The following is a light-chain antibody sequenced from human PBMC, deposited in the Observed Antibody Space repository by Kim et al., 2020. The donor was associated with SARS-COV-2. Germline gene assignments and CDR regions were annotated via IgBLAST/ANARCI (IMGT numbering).Light chain of an antibody. V-gene: IGKV3-15*01. Sequence: VCPGERAVLSCGASQSVGTNVAWYQQKPGQPPRLLIYGASTRASGTPARFRGSGAGTEFTLSISSLQSDDFGLYYCQQYDKWPLKFGGGTKVDSK. CDR2: GAS. J-gene: IGKJ4*02. CDR3: QQYDKWPLK. CDR1: QSVGTN.